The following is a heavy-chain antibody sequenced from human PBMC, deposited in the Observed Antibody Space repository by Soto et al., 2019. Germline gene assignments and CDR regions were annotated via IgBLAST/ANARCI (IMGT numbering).Heavy chain of an antibody. CDR1: GGTFSSYA. Sequence: SVKVSCKASGGTFSSYAISWVRQAPGQGLEWMGGIIPIFGTANYAQKFQGRVTITADESTSTAYMELSSLRSEDTAVYYCARPQNFWSGYYNWFDPWGQGTLVTVSS. CDR3: ARPQNFWSGYYNWFDP. D-gene: IGHD3-3*01. CDR2: IIPIFGTA. V-gene: IGHV1-69*13. J-gene: IGHJ5*02.